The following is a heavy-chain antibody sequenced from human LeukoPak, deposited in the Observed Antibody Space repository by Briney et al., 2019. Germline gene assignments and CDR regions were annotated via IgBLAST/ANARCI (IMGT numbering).Heavy chain of an antibody. V-gene: IGHV3-23*01. CDR3: ANSYYGSGSYAPSGARITFDY. D-gene: IGHD3-10*01. Sequence: PGGSLRLSCAASGFTFSSYAMSWVRQAPGKGLEWVSAISGSGGSTYYADCVRGRLTISRDNSTNTLYLPMNSRRAEDTAVYYCANSYYGSGSYAPSGARITFDYCGQGTLVTVSS. J-gene: IGHJ4*02. CDR2: ISGSGGST. CDR1: GFTFSSYA.